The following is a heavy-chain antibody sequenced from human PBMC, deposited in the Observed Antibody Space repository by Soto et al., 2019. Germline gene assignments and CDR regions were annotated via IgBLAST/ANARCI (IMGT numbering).Heavy chain of an antibody. CDR2: IYSGGST. J-gene: IGHJ6*02. V-gene: IGHV3-53*01. Sequence: GGSLRLSCAASGFTVSSNYMSWVRQAPGKGLEWVSVIYSGGSTYYADSVKGRFTISRDNSKNTLYLQMNSLRAEDTAVYYCARAAVRGSYLGAYYYYGMDVWGQGTTVTVSS. CDR3: ARAAVRGSYLGAYYYYGMDV. CDR1: GFTVSSNY. D-gene: IGHD1-26*01.